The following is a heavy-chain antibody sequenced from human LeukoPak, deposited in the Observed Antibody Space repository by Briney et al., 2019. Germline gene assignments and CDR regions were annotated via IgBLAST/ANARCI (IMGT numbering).Heavy chain of an antibody. V-gene: IGHV4-4*07. CDR1: GGSISSYY. CDR2: IYTSGST. J-gene: IGHJ4*02. D-gene: IGHD6-19*01. Sequence: SETQSLTCTVSGGSISSYYWSWIRQPAGKGLEWIGRIYTSGSTNYNPSLKSRVTMSVDTSKNQFSLKLSSVTAADTAVYYCARSLSSGGWHHPVDHWGQGTPVTVSS. CDR3: ARSLSSGGWHHPVDH.